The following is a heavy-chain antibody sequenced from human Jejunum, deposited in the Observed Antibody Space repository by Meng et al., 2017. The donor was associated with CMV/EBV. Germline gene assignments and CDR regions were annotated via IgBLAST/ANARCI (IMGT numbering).Heavy chain of an antibody. CDR3: ARVRVLGHYYGMDV. CDR1: GYVSSNRFY. V-gene: IGHV4-61*01. CDR2: IYYSRSS. D-gene: IGHD3-16*01. Sequence: GYVSSNRFYEGWIRQPPGKGLEFMGYIYYSRSSNSSPSLKSRVTISVDTSKNQFSLRVTSVTAADTAIYYCARVRVLGHYYGMDVWGQGTTVTVSS. J-gene: IGHJ6*02.